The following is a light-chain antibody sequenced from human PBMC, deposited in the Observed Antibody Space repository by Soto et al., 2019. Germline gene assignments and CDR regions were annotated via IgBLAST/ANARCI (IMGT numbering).Light chain of an antibody. CDR1: QSVSTN. J-gene: IGKJ4*01. CDR3: QKYYNGRPPVT. CDR2: GAS. Sequence: DIVLTQSPATLSVSPGERATLSCRASQSVSTNLAWYQHKLGQAPRLLIYGASTRVTGIPARFSGSGSGTDFTLTIRYLKSEDFVIDSCQKYYNGRPPVTFGGGTKVE. V-gene: IGKV3-15*01.